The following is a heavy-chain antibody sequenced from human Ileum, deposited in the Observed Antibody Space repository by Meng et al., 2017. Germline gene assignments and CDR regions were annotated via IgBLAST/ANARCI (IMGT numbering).Heavy chain of an antibody. CDR1: VSSASGGCTF. CDR2: INDSVSR. V-gene: IGHV4-61*01. Sequence: YTVCVSSASGGCTFKSGVGQPTGKDLEKIVVINDSVSRNYSPALKGRVTLAVDTSKNHVSLRRTSVSAADTGVYYCARFYGSGTFEVHDYWGQGTLVTVSS. CDR3: ARFYGSGTFEVHDY. J-gene: IGHJ4*02. D-gene: IGHD3-10*01.